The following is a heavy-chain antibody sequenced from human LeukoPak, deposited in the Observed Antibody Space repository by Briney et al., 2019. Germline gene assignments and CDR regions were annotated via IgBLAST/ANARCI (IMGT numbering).Heavy chain of an antibody. J-gene: IGHJ4*02. CDR1: GGTFSSYA. CDR2: IIPIFGTA. D-gene: IGHD3-10*01. CDR3: ARDQDYGSGSYLVFDY. Sequence: GASVRVSCKASGGTFSSYAISWVRQAPGQGLEWMGGIIPIFGTANYAQKFQGRVTITADESTSTAYMELSSLRSEDTAVYYCARDQDYGSGSYLVFDYWGQGTLVTVSS. V-gene: IGHV1-69*13.